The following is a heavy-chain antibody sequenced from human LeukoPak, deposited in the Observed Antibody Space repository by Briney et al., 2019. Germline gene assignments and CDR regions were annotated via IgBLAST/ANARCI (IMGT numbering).Heavy chain of an antibody. CDR3: ARDPSAYYDSSGYNDY. CDR2: INPNSGGT. J-gene: IGHJ4*02. CDR1: GYTFTGYY. V-gene: IGHV1-2*06. Sequence: ASVKVSCKASGYTFTGYYMHWVRQAPGQGLEWMGRINPNSGGTNYAQKFQGRVTMTRDTSISTAYMELSRLRSDDTAVYYCARDPSAYYDSSGYNDYWGQGTLVTVSS. D-gene: IGHD3-22*01.